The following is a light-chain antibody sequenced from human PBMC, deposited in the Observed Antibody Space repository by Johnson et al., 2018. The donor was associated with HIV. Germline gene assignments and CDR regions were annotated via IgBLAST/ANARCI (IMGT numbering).Light chain of an antibody. V-gene: IGLV1-51*01. CDR1: SSNIGSNY. CDR3: GTWDSSLSSYV. CDR2: DNN. Sequence: QPVLTQPPSVSAAPGQRVTISCSGSSSNIGSNYVSWYQQLPGTAPKLLIYDNNKRPSGIPGRFSGSKSGTSATLGITGLQTGDEADYYCGTWDSSLSSYVFGIGTKVTVL. J-gene: IGLJ1*01.